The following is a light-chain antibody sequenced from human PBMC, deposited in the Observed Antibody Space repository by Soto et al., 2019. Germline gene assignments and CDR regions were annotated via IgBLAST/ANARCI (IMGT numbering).Light chain of an antibody. CDR2: EGS. Sequence: QSVLTQPASVSGSPGQSITISCTGTSSDVGSYNLVSWYQQHPGKAPKLMIYEGSKRPSGVSNRFSGSKSGNTASLTISGLQAEDEADYYRCSYAGSSTHYVFGTGTKLTVL. J-gene: IGLJ1*01. CDR1: SSDVGSYNL. CDR3: CSYAGSSTHYV. V-gene: IGLV2-23*01.